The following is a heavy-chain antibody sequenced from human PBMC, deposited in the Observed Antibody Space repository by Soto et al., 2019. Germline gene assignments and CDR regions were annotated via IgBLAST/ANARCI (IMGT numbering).Heavy chain of an antibody. D-gene: IGHD1-26*01. CDR2: ISGSGGST. CDR3: AKDRRGGAARYYFDY. Sequence: GSPRLSCAASEFNFSSYAMSWVRQTPGKGLEWVSAISGSGGSTYYADSVKGRFTISRDNSKNTLYLQMNSLRAEDTAVYYCAKDRRGGAARYYFDYWGQGTLVTVSS. V-gene: IGHV3-23*01. CDR1: EFNFSSYA. J-gene: IGHJ4*02.